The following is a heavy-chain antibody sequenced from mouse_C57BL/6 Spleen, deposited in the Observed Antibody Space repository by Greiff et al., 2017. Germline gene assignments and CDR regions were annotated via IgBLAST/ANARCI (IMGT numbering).Heavy chain of an antibody. D-gene: IGHD1-1*01. CDR2: IDPSDSYT. CDR1: GYTFTSYW. CDR3: ARWGGSSYPYYAMDY. J-gene: IGHJ4*01. V-gene: IGHV1-50*01. Sequence: VQLQQPGAELVKPGASVKLSCKASGYTFTSYWMQWVKQRPGQGLEWIGEIDPSDSYTNYNQKFKGKATLTVDTSSSTAYMQLSSLTSEDSAVYYCARWGGSSYPYYAMDYWGQGTSVTVSS.